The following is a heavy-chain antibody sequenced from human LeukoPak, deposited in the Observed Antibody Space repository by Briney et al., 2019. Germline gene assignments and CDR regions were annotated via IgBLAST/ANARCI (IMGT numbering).Heavy chain of an antibody. J-gene: IGHJ4*02. Sequence: GASVKVSCKASGCTFTSYGISWVRQAPGQGLEGMGWISAYNGNTNYAQKLQGRVTMTTDTSTSTAYMELRSLRSDDTAVYYCARVGYKAVAGTGTYYFDYWGQGTLVTVSS. D-gene: IGHD6-19*01. CDR1: GCTFTSYG. CDR3: ARVGYKAVAGTGTYYFDY. V-gene: IGHV1-18*01. CDR2: ISAYNGNT.